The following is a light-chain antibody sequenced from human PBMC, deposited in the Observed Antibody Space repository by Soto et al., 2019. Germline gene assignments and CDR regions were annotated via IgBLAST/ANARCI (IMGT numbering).Light chain of an antibody. CDR3: QQSYSTPGALT. CDR2: SAS. CDR1: QSISSY. J-gene: IGKJ4*01. V-gene: IGKV1-39*01. Sequence: DIQMTQSPSSLSASVGDRVTITCRASQSISSYLNWYQQRPGKAPRVLIFSASTLQSGVPSRFSGSGSGTDFTLTISSLEPEDFGTYFCQQSYSTPGALTFGGGTRVDIK.